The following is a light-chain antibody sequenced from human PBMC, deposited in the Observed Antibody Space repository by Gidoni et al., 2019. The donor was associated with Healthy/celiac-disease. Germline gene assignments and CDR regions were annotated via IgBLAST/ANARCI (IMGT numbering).Light chain of an antibody. V-gene: IGLV3-21*03. CDR3: QVWDSSSDLSHVV. J-gene: IGLJ2*01. CDR1: NIGSKS. CDR2: DDS. Sequence: SYVLTQPPSVSVDPGKTARITCGGNNIGSKSVHWYQQKPGEAPVLVVDDDSDRPSGIPERVSGSNSGNTATLTISRVEAGDEADYYCQVWDSSSDLSHVVFGGGTKLTVL.